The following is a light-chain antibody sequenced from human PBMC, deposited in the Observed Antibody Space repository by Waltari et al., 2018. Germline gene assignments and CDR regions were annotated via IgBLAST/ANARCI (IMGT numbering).Light chain of an antibody. CDR1: QGINSY. CDR2: YAS. V-gene: IGKV1-13*02. Sequence: IQMSQSPSSLSASVGDRVTITFRASQGINSYLNWYQQKPGKAPKLLIYYASSLASGVPSRFSGSGSGTEVTLTISSLQPEDFTTYYCQQGNSNPWTFGQGTKVEIK. CDR3: QQGNSNPWT. J-gene: IGKJ1*01.